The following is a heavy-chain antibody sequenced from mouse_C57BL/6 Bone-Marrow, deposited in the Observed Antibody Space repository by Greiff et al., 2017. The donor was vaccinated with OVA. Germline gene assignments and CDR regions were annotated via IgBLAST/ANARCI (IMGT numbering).Heavy chain of an antibody. Sequence: VKLQESGAELARPGASVKLSCKASGYTFTSYGISWVKQRTGQGLEWIGEIYPRSGNTYYNEKFKGKATLTADKSSSTAYMELRSLTSEDSAVYFCARGKLGRGGYWGQGTTLTVSS. CDR2: IYPRSGNT. D-gene: IGHD4-1*01. V-gene: IGHV1-81*01. CDR3: ARGKLGRGGY. J-gene: IGHJ2*01. CDR1: GYTFTSYG.